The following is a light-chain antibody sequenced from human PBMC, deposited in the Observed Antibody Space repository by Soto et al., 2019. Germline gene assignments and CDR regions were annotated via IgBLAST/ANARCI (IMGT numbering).Light chain of an antibody. Sequence: FVLTQPPSVSGAPGQSVTISCPRTSSEVGSYNRVSWYQQPPGTAPKLMIYEVSNRPSGVPDRFSGSKSGNTASLTISGLQAEDEADYYCSSYTSSSTYVFGTGTKVTVL. CDR2: EVS. V-gene: IGLV2-18*02. CDR3: SSYTSSSTYV. J-gene: IGLJ1*01. CDR1: SSEVGSYNR.